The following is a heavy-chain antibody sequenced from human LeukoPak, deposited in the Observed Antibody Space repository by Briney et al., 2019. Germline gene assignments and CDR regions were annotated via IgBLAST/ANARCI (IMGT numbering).Heavy chain of an antibody. CDR3: AKDYYGSGSYNYFDF. CDR1: GFTFDDFA. Sequence: GGSLRLSCAASGFTFDDFAMHWVRQAPGKGLEWVSSISWNSGSIGYADSVKGRFTISRDNAKNSLYLQMNSLRAEDTALYYCAKDYYGSGSYNYFDFRGQGTLVTVSS. D-gene: IGHD3-10*01. J-gene: IGHJ4*02. CDR2: ISWNSGSI. V-gene: IGHV3-9*01.